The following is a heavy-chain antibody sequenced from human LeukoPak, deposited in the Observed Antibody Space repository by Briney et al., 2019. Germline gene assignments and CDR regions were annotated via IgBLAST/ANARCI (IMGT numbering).Heavy chain of an antibody. J-gene: IGHJ4*02. CDR3: ARLHRRQFTSFDY. Sequence: PGGSLRLSCTASGFTVSNTYMSWVRQAPGKGLEWVSASAGSTYYVESVKGRFTISRDNSKNTLYLQMDSLRVEDTAVYYCARLHRRQFTSFDYWGQGTLITVSS. D-gene: IGHD4-11*01. CDR1: GFTVSNTY. CDR2: SAGST. V-gene: IGHV3-53*01.